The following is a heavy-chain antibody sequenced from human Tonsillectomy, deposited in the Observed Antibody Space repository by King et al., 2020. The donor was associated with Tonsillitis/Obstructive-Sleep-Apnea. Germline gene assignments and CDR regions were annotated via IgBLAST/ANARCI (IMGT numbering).Heavy chain of an antibody. J-gene: IGHJ4*02. CDR3: ARRGYSSSSGLPAFFDY. D-gene: IGHD6-6*01. Sequence: LQLQESGPGLVKPSETLSLTCTVSGGSISSSSYYWDWIRQPPGKGLEWIGSIYYSGSTYYNSSLKSRVTISVDTSKNQFSLKLSSVTAADTAVYYCARRGYSSSSGLPAFFDYWGQGTLVTVSS. V-gene: IGHV4-39*01. CDR2: IYYSGST. CDR1: GGSISSSSYY.